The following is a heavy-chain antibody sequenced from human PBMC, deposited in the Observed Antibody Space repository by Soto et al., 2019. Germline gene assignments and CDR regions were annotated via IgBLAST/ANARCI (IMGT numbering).Heavy chain of an antibody. CDR2: IDPSDSFT. J-gene: IGHJ6*02. Sequence: PGEALKISCKGSGYSFTGYWISWVRQMPRKGLEWMGKIDPSDSFTKYSPSFQGHVTISADTSLSTAYLQWNSLKASDTAMYYCASQGYYYHFMDVWGQGTTVTVSS. CDR3: ASQGYYYHFMDV. CDR1: GYSFTGYW. V-gene: IGHV5-10-1*01. D-gene: IGHD3-3*02.